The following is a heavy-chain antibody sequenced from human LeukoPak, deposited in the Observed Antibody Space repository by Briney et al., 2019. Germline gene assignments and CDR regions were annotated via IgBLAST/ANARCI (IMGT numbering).Heavy chain of an antibody. Sequence: ASVKVSCKASGCTFTSYGISWVRQAPGQGLEWMGWISAYNGNTNYAQKLQGRVTMTTDTSTSTAYMELRSLRSDDTAVYYCARAEIDYYGSGSYSIRFDPWGQGTLVTVSS. CDR2: ISAYNGNT. J-gene: IGHJ5*02. CDR3: ARAEIDYYGSGSYSIRFDP. D-gene: IGHD3-10*01. CDR1: GCTFTSYG. V-gene: IGHV1-18*01.